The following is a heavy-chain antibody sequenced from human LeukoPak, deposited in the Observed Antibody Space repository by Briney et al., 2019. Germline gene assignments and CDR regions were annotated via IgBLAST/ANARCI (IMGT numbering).Heavy chain of an antibody. CDR3: AKSDGSSGWYYED. CDR1: GFTFSNSA. V-gene: IGHV3-23*05. CDR2: INNIASHI. D-gene: IGHD6-19*01. J-gene: IGHJ4*02. Sequence: GGSLRLSCAASGFTFSNSAMNWVRQAPGKGLEWVSSINNIASHIYYVDSVRGRFTISRDNSKNTLYLQMNSLRAEDTAVYYCAKSDGSSGWYYEDWGQGTLVTVSS.